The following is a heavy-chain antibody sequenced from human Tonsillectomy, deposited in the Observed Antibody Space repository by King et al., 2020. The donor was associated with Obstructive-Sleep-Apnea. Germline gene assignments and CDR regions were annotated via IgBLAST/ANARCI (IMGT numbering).Heavy chain of an antibody. D-gene: IGHD4-23*01. CDR1: GFTFSSYG. CDR3: ARDRSSVVTPTVEYFQH. Sequence: VQLVESGGGVVQPGRSLRLSCAASGFTFSSYGMHWVRQAPGKGLEWVAVIWYDGSNKYYADSVKGRFTISRDNSKNTLYRQMNSLRAEDTAVYYCARDRSSVVTPTVEYFQHWGQGTLVTVSS. J-gene: IGHJ1*01. V-gene: IGHV3-33*01. CDR2: IWYDGSNK.